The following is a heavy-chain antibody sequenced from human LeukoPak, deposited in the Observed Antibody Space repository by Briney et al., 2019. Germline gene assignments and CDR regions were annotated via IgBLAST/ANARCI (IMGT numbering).Heavy chain of an antibody. Sequence: GGSLRLSCAASGFTFSSYAMSWVRQAPGKGLEWVANIKRDGSEQYYVDSVKGRFTISRDNAKNSLYLQLNSLRAEDTAVYYCARSHVGDDWDFDLWGRGTLVTVSS. J-gene: IGHJ2*01. V-gene: IGHV3-7*05. CDR2: IKRDGSEQ. CDR3: ARSHVGDDWDFDL. CDR1: GFTFSSYA. D-gene: IGHD1-26*01.